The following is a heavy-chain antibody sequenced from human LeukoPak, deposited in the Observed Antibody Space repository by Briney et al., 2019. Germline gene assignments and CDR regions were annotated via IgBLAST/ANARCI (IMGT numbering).Heavy chain of an antibody. CDR1: GFTFSSYG. J-gene: IGHJ4*02. CDR3: AKGASYAAYSGYDQFDY. V-gene: IGHV3-23*01. D-gene: IGHD5-12*01. CDR2: ISGSGGSR. Sequence: GGSLRLSCAASGFTFSSYGMHWVRQAPGKGLEWVSGISGSGGSRYYADSVKGRFTISRDNSKNTLHLQMNSLRAEDTAVYYCAKGASYAAYSGYDQFDYWGQGTLVAVSS.